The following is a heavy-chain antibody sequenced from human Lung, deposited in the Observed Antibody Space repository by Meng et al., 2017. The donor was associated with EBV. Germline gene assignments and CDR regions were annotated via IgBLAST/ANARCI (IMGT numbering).Heavy chain of an antibody. V-gene: IGHV2-5*02. CDR2: IYWDDDK. Sequence: QITLKESGPTLVKPTQTLTLTCTLSGFSLSTSEVGVGWIRQPPGKALEWLAVIYWDDDKRYSPSLKSRLTITKDTSKNQVVLTLTNMDPVDTATYYCALFTRSWFDPWGQGTLVTASS. CDR3: ALFTRSWFDP. D-gene: IGHD2-2*01. CDR1: GFSLSTSEVG. J-gene: IGHJ5*02.